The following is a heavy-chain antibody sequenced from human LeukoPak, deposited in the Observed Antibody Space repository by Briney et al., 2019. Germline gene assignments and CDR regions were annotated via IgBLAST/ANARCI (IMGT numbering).Heavy chain of an antibody. J-gene: IGHJ4*02. CDR1: GFTFSSYA. Sequence: GGSLRLSCAASGFTFSSYAMSWVRQAPGKGLEWVSAISGSGGSTYYADSVKGRFTISRDNSKNTLYLQMNSPRAEDTAVYYCAKVPTYYYDSSGDYWGQGTLVTVSS. D-gene: IGHD3-22*01. CDR3: AKVPTYYYDSSGDY. CDR2: ISGSGGST. V-gene: IGHV3-23*01.